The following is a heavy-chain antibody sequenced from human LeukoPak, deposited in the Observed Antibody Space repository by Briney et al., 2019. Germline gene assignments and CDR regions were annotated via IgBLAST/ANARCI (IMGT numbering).Heavy chain of an antibody. V-gene: IGHV3-23*01. CDR2: ISGSGGST. J-gene: IGHJ6*02. CDR3: AKSVAIYFYYGLDV. CDR1: GFTFSSYA. Sequence: GGSLRLSCAASGFTFSSYAMSWVRQTPGKGLEWVSAISGSGGSTYYADSVKGRFTISRDNSKNTLFLQMNSLRAEDTAPYYCAKSVAIYFYYGLDVWAKGPRSPSP. D-gene: IGHD3-3*01.